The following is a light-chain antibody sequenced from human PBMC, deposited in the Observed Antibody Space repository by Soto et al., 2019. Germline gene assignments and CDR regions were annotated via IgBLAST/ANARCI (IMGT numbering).Light chain of an antibody. CDR2: DAS. V-gene: IGKV3-11*01. J-gene: IGKJ5*01. Sequence: VLTQSPATLSLSPGERATLSCRASQSLSSYLAWYQQKPGQAPRLLIYDASSRATGIPARFSGSGSGTDFTLTISSLEPEDFAVYYCQQRSNWPITFGQGTRLEMK. CDR1: QSLSSY. CDR3: QQRSNWPIT.